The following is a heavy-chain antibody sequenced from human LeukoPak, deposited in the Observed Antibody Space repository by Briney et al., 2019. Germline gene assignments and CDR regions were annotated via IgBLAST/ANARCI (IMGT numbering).Heavy chain of an antibody. V-gene: IGHV1-69*05. CDR3: ARDRSGGYNFDY. J-gene: IGHJ4*02. D-gene: IGHD3-10*01. Sequence: SVKVSCKASGGTFSSYAISWVRQAPGQGLEWMGRIIPTFGTANYAQKFQGRVTITTDESTSTAYMELSSLRSEDTAVYYCARDRSGGYNFDYWGQGTLVTVSS. CDR2: IIPTFGTA. CDR1: GGTFSSYA.